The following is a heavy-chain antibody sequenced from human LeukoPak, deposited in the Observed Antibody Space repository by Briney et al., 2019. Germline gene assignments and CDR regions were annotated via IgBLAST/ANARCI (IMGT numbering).Heavy chain of an antibody. CDR1: GFTFSSYA. J-gene: IGHJ4*02. Sequence: GGSLRLSCAASGFTFSSYAMSWVRQAPGKGLEWVSSISSSSSYIYYADSVKGRFTISRDNAKNSLYLQMNSLRAEDTAVYYCARVATTVTRPDYWGQGTLVTVSS. V-gene: IGHV3-21*01. CDR2: ISSSSSYI. CDR3: ARVATTVTRPDY. D-gene: IGHD4-17*01.